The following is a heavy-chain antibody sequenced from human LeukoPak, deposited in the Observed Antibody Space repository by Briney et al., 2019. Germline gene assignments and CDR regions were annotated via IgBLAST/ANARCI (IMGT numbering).Heavy chain of an antibody. D-gene: IGHD3-22*01. Sequence: PSETLSLTCTVSGGSISSYYWSWIRQPPGKGLEWIGYIYYSGSTNYNPSLKSRVTISVDTSKNQFSLKLSSVTAADTAVYYCAMIVVADYYFDYWGQGTLVTVSS. CDR3: AMIVVADYYFDY. J-gene: IGHJ4*02. CDR1: GGSISSYY. V-gene: IGHV4-59*01. CDR2: IYYSGST.